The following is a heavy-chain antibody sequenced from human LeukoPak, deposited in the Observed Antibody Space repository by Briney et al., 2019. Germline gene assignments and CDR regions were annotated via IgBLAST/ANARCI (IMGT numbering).Heavy chain of an antibody. J-gene: IGHJ3*02. V-gene: IGHV4-34*01. CDR1: GGSFSGYY. CDR3: ARESRITGTHVGSFDI. Sequence: SETLSLTCAVYGGSFSGYYWSWIRQPPGKGLEWIGEINHSGSTNYNPSLKSRVTISVDTSKNQFSLKLSSVTAADTAVYYCARESRITGTHVGSFDIWGQGTMVTVSS. CDR2: INHSGST. D-gene: IGHD1-20*01.